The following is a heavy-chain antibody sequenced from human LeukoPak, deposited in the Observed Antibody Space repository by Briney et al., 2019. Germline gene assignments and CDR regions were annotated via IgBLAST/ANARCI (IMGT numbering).Heavy chain of an antibody. CDR1: GYTFTGYY. V-gene: IGHV1-2*02. Sequence: ASVKVSCKASGYTFTGYYMHWVRQAPGQGLEWMGWINPNSGGTNYAQKFQGRVTMTRDTSISTAYMELSRLRSDDTAVYYCAWRDIAAETYFDYWGQGTLVTVSS. CDR3: AWRDIAAETYFDY. D-gene: IGHD6-25*01. J-gene: IGHJ4*02. CDR2: INPNSGGT.